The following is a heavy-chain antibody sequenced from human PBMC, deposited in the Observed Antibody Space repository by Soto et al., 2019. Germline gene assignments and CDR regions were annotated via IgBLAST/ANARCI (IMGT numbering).Heavy chain of an antibody. Sequence: QVQLVESGGGVVQPGRSLRLSCAASGFTFSRYGMHWVRQAPGKGLEWVAVIWYDGSNKYYADSVKGRFTISRDNSKNTLYLQMNSLRAEDTAVYYCARGSISYYYDSSGSPEFDPWGQGTLVTVSS. CDR2: IWYDGSNK. CDR3: ARGSISYYYDSSGSPEFDP. J-gene: IGHJ5*02. CDR1: GFTFSRYG. D-gene: IGHD3-22*01. V-gene: IGHV3-33*01.